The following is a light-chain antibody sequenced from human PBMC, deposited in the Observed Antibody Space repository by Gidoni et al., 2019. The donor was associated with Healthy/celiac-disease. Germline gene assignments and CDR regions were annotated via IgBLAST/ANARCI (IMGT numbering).Light chain of an antibody. CDR2: AAS. CDR3: QKYNSALR. J-gene: IGKJ5*01. Sequence: IQTTQSPSSLSASVGDRVPITCRASQGISNYLAWYQQKPGKVPKLLFYAASTLQSGVPSRFGGSGSGTDFTLTISSLQPEDVATYYGQKYNSALRFGQGTRLEIK. V-gene: IGKV1-27*01. CDR1: QGISNY.